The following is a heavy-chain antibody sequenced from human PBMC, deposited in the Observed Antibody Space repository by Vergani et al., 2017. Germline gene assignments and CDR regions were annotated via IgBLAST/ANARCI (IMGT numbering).Heavy chain of an antibody. CDR2: INPSGGHT. Sequence: QVQVVQSGAEVKKSGASVKVSCKTSGYTFSNYYMHWVRQAPGQGLEWMGIINPSGGHTNYAQKFQGRVTMTRDTSTSTVYMELSSLRSEDTAVYYCARDCPGGGGDCSAGWYFDLWGRGTLVTVSS. J-gene: IGHJ2*01. CDR3: ARDCPGGGGDCSAGWYFDL. V-gene: IGHV1-46*01. D-gene: IGHD2-21*02. CDR1: GYTFSNYY.